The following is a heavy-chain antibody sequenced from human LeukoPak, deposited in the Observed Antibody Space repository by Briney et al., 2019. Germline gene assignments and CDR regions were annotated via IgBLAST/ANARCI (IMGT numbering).Heavy chain of an antibody. CDR2: ISSSSSTI. J-gene: IGHJ4*02. CDR1: GFTFSSYS. V-gene: IGHV3-48*01. D-gene: IGHD6-6*01. CDR3: ARGLMYSSSSGVY. Sequence: GGSLRLSCAASGFTFSSYSMNWVRQAPGKGLEWVSYISSSSSTIYYADSVKGRFTISRDNAKNSLYLQMNSLRAEDTAVYYCARGLMYSSSSGVYWGQGTLVSVSS.